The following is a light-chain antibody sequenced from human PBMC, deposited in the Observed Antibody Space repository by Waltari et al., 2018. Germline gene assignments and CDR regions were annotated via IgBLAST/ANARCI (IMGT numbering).Light chain of an antibody. J-gene: IGLJ3*02. CDR3: AAWDDSLSGWV. V-gene: IGLV1-47*01. CDR2: RHK. CDR1: SSNIGINY. Sequence: QSVLTQPPSASGTPGQTVTISCSGSSSNIGINYVYWYQQFPGTAPKLLIYRHKQRPSGVPDRFSGSKSGTSASLAISGLRSEDGADYYCAAWDDSLSGWVFGGGTKLTVL.